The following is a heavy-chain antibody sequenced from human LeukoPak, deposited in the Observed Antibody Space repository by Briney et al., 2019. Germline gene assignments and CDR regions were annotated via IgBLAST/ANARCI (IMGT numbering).Heavy chain of an antibody. CDR3: ARGGGYASPIGY. V-gene: IGHV4-59*01. CDR1: GGSISTYY. J-gene: IGHJ4*02. D-gene: IGHD5-12*01. Sequence: SETLSLTCTPSGGSISTYYWSWIRQPPGKGLEWIGYIYHSGSTNYNPSRKSRVTISVDTSKNQFSLKLSSVTAADTAVYYCARGGGYASPIGYWGQGALVTVSS. CDR2: IYHSGST.